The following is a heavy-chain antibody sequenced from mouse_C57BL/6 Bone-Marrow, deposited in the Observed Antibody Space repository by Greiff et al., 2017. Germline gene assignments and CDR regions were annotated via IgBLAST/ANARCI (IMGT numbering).Heavy chain of an antibody. CDR1: GFTFSSYG. D-gene: IGHD1-1*01. CDR2: ISSGGSYT. J-gene: IGHJ3*01. Sequence: EVKLVESGGDLVKPGGSLKLSCAASGFTFSSYGMSWVRQTPDKRLEWVATISSGGSYTYYPDSVKGRFTISRDNAKNTLYLQMSSLKSEDTAMYYCARNAGSSWFAYWGQGTLV. CDR3: ARNAGSSWFAY. V-gene: IGHV5-6*02.